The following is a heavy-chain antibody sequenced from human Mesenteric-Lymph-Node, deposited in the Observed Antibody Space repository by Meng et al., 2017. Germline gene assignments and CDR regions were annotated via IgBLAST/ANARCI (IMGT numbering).Heavy chain of an antibody. V-gene: IGHV1-69*06. Sequence: SVKVSCKASGYTFTSYDINWVRQAPGQGLEWMGGIIPIFGTANYAQKFQGRVTITADKSTSTAYMELSSLRSEDTAVYFCARDSILAGFFYYWGQGALVTVSS. D-gene: IGHD6-19*01. CDR1: GYTFTSYD. J-gene: IGHJ4*02. CDR3: ARDSILAGFFYY. CDR2: IIPIFGTA.